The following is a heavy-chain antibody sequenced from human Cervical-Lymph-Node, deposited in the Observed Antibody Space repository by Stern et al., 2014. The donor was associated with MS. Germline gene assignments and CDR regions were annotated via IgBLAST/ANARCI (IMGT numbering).Heavy chain of an antibody. CDR3: ARGGEVAGWTDFDY. V-gene: IGHV1-69*01. CDR1: GGTFSRYA. D-gene: IGHD6-19*01. J-gene: IGHJ4*02. CDR2: IIPIFGTA. Sequence: VHLVESGAEVKKPGSSVKVSCKASGGTFSRYAISSVRQAPGQGLEWMGGIIPIFGTANDAQKFQGRVTITADESTSTAYMELSSLRSEDTAVYYCARGGEVAGWTDFDYWGQGTLVTVST.